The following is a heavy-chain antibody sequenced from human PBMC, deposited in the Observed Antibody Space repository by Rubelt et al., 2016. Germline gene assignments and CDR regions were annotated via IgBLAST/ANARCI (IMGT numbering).Heavy chain of an antibody. CDR2: IYTSGST. CDR1: GGSISSYY. D-gene: IGHD5-12*01. V-gene: IGHV4-4*07. J-gene: IGHJ2*01. Sequence: QVQLQESGPGLVKPSETLSLTCTVSGGSISSYYWSWIRQPAGKGLEWIGRIYTSGSTNYNPSLKSRVTISVDTSKNQFSLKLSSGTAADTAVYYCARENVDIVATNAYWYFDLWGRGTLVTVSS. CDR3: ARENVDIVATNAYWYFDL.